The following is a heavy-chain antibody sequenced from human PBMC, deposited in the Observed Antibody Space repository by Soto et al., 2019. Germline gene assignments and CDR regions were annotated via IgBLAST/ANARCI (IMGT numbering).Heavy chain of an antibody. Sequence: LSLTCAVYGGSISGYYWSWIRQPPGKGLEWIGEINHSGSTNYNPSLKSRVTISVDTSKNQFSLKLSSVTAADTAVYYCAREGSGGSLYDAFDIWGQGTMVTVSS. CDR2: INHSGST. CDR3: AREGSGGSLYDAFDI. V-gene: IGHV4-34*01. D-gene: IGHD2-15*01. J-gene: IGHJ3*02. CDR1: GGSISGYY.